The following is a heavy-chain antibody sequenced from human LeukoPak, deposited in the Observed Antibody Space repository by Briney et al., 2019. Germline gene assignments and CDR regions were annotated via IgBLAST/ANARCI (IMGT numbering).Heavy chain of an antibody. D-gene: IGHD1-26*01. CDR1: GFTFSNYG. V-gene: IGHV3-23*01. Sequence: GGSLRLSRAASGFTFSNYGMNWVRQAPGKGLEWVSVISGNSDTTYYADSVKGRFTISRDNSKNTLYLQMNSLRVEDTAVYYCAKEGIEESPREFDYWGQGSLVTVSS. CDR3: AKEGIEESPREFDY. CDR2: ISGNSDTT. J-gene: IGHJ4*02.